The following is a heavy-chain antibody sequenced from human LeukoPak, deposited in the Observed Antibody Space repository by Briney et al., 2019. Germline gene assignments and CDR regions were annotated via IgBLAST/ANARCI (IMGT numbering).Heavy chain of an antibody. J-gene: IGHJ4*02. D-gene: IGHD3-22*01. CDR2: IGYDGRIA. V-gene: IGHV3-33*01. Sequence: PGRSLRLSFAASGFTFSGHGMHRVPLAPGKGLEWVALIGYDGRIAYYADSVKGRFTISRDNSKNMLWLQMNSLRAEDTAVYCCARFTGCDTSGYYDYWGQGTLVTVSS. CDR3: ARFTGCDTSGYYDY. CDR1: GFTFSGHG.